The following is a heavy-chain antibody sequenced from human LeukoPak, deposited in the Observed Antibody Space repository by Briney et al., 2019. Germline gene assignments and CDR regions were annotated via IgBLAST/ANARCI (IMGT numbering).Heavy chain of an antibody. V-gene: IGHV3-74*01. J-gene: IGHJ3*02. CDR2: INIDDTNA. Sequence: GGSLRLSCAASGFTFSNYDMHWVRQAPGKGLVWVSRINIDDTNAYADSVEGRFTISRDNRKNTLYLQMNSLRAEDTAVYFCGRGGDGIDIWGQGTTVIVSS. CDR1: GFTFSNYD. CDR3: GRGGDGIDI.